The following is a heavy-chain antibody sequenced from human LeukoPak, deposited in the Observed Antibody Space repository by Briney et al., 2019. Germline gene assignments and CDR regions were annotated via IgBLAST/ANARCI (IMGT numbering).Heavy chain of an antibody. J-gene: IGHJ4*02. CDR1: GFTFSSYG. D-gene: IGHD3-9*01. Sequence: GGSLRLSCAASGFTFSSYGMHWVRQAPGKGLEWVAFIRYDGSNKYYADSVKGRFTISRDNSKNTLYLQMNSLRAEDTAVYYCARDEVLTGPYAFDYWGQGTLVTVSS. V-gene: IGHV3-30*02. CDR3: ARDEVLTGPYAFDY. CDR2: IRYDGSNK.